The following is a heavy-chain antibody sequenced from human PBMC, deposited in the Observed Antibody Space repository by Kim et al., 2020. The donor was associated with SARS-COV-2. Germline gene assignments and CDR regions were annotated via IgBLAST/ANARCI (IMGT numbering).Heavy chain of an antibody. J-gene: IGHJ6*02. CDR3: ARQGSGYDYWAV. D-gene: IGHD5-12*01. Sequence: SNPSLKSRVTISVDTSKNQFSLKLSSVTAADTAVYYCARQGSGYDYWAVWGQGTTVTVSS. V-gene: IGHV4-59*08.